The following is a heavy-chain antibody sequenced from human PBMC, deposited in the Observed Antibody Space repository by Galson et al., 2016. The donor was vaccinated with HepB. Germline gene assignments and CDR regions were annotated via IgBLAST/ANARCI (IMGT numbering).Heavy chain of an antibody. V-gene: IGHV3-21*01. CDR1: GFTFRSYS. J-gene: IGHJ4*02. CDR3: ARMAGANHRYGSFQDAIDF. Sequence: SLRLSCAASGFTFRSYSMNWVRQAPGKGLERVSYISSTGSYIYQADSVKGRFTISRDNAKNSLYLQMNSLRAEDTAVYSCARMAGANHRYGSFQDAIDFWGQGTLVIVSS. D-gene: IGHD3-16*02. CDR2: ISSTGSYI.